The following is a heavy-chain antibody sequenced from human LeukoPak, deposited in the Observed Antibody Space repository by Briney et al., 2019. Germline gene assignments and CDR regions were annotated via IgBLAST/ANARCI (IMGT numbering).Heavy chain of an antibody. CDR1: GFTFSSYW. D-gene: IGHD2-15*01. CDR2: ISISGSTI. J-gene: IGHJ4*02. CDR3: ARDSFSGGSYFDY. V-gene: IGHV3-48*04. Sequence: GGSLRLSCAASGFTFSSYWMSWVRQAPGKGLEWVSYISISGSTISYADSVKGRFTISRENAENSLYLLMNSLRAEDTAVYYCARDSFSGGSYFDYWGQGTLVTVSS.